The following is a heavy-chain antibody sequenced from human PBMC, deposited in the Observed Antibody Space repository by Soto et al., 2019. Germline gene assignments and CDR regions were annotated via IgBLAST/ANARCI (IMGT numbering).Heavy chain of an antibody. CDR3: AKKNPHGDSNKAWLDP. CDR1: GGTFVSSA. CDR2: IIPILGRT. Sequence: QVQLLQSGAELREPGSSVRVSCTPSGGTFVSSAFAWVRQAPGGKIEWMGGIIPILGRTKYAEKFLGRLTIRADASSRTAYLELSSLTFDDTAVYFCAKKNPHGDSNKAWLDPWGQGTLVTVST. D-gene: IGHD2-8*01. V-gene: IGHV1-69*01. J-gene: IGHJ5*02.